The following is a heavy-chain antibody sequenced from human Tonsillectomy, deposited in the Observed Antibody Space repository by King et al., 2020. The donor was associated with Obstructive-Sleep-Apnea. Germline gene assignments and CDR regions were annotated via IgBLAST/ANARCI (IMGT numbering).Heavy chain of an antibody. V-gene: IGHV3-48*04. D-gene: IGHD2-2*01. J-gene: IGHJ4*02. CDR1: GFTFSSYS. Sequence: VQLVQSGGGLVQPGGSLRLSCAASGFTFSSYSMNWVRQAPGKGLEGVSYISSSSSTIYYADSVKGRFTMSRDNAKNSLYLQMNSLRAEDTAVYYCARALGYCSSTSCFYFDYWGQGTLVTVSS. CDR2: ISSSSSTI. CDR3: ARALGYCSSTSCFYFDY.